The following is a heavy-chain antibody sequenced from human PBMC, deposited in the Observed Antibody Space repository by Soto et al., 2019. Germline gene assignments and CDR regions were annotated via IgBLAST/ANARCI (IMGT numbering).Heavy chain of an antibody. CDR3: ARLWSGREPNFDY. V-gene: IGHV3-73*02. CDR2: IRSKANNYAT. J-gene: IGHJ4*02. D-gene: IGHD3-10*02. Sequence: EVQLVESGGGLVQPGGSLKLSCAASGYTFSDSALHWVRQASGKGLEWVGRIRSKANNYATVYAASVKGRFTISRDDSKNSAYLQMNSLKTEDTALYYCARLWSGREPNFDYWGQGALVTVSS. CDR1: GYTFSDSA.